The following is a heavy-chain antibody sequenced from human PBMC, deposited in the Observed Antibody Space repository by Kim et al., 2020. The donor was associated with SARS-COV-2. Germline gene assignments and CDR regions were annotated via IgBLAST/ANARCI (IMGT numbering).Heavy chain of an antibody. D-gene: IGHD1-26*01. CDR2: INSDGSST. J-gene: IGHJ6*02. Sequence: GGSLRLSCAASGFTFSSYWMHWVRQAPGKGLVWVSRINSDGSSTSYADSVKGRFTISRDNAKNTLYLQMNSLRAEDTAVYYCARGEWELVPPRNYYYGMDVWGQGTTVTVSS. CDR1: GFTFSSYW. V-gene: IGHV3-74*01. CDR3: ARGEWELVPPRNYYYGMDV.